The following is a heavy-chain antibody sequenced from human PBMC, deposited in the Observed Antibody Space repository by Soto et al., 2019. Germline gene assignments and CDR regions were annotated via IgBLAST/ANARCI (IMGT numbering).Heavy chain of an antibody. D-gene: IGHD2-8*02. J-gene: IGHJ4*02. CDR1: GYTLTEIS. CDR3: APDSSGGVYFDIDS. CDR2: LDREDGER. V-gene: IGHV1-24*01. Sequence: GASVKVSCKVSGYTLTEISMHWVRQAPGKGVEWMGGLDREDGERIYAQKFEGRATMTEDASKDTAYMELSCLRSEDTAVECCAPDSSGGVYFDIDSWGQRA.